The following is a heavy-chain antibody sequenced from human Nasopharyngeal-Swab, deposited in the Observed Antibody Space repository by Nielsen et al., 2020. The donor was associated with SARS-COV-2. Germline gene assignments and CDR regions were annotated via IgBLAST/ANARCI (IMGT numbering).Heavy chain of an antibody. CDR3: ARPGYDSSGYTSYFDY. CDR2: IYYSGST. D-gene: IGHD3-22*01. V-gene: IGHV4-39*01. Sequence: PGKELEWIGSIYYSGSTYYNPSLKSRVTIPVDTSKNQFSLKLSSVTAADTAVYYCARPGYDSSGYTSYFDYWGQGTLVTVSS. J-gene: IGHJ4*02.